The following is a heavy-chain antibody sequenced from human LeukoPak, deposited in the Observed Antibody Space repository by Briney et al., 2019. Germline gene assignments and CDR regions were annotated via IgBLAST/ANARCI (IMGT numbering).Heavy chain of an antibody. Sequence: SGTLSLTCAVSGGSIISSNWWSWVRQPPGKGLEWIGEIYHSGSTNYNPSLKSRVTISVDKSKNQFSLKLSSVTAADTAVYYCARVASCSSTSCYDPEHSNFDCWGQGTLVTVSS. J-gene: IGHJ4*02. CDR2: IYHSGST. CDR1: GGSIISSNW. V-gene: IGHV4-4*02. D-gene: IGHD2-2*01. CDR3: ARVASCSSTSCYDPEHSNFDC.